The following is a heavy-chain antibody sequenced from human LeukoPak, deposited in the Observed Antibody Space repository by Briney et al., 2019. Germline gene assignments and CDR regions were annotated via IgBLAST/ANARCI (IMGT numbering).Heavy chain of an antibody. CDR1: GYTFTSYY. CDR2: INPSGGST. D-gene: IGHD3-10*01. V-gene: IGHV1-46*01. J-gene: IGHJ5*02. CDR3: ARDSSVRGDPYNWFDP. Sequence: ASVKVSCQASGYTFTSYYMHWVRQAPGKGLAWMGIINPSGGSTSYSQKFQGRVTMTRDMSTSTVYMELSSLRSEDTAVYYCARDSSVRGDPYNWFDPWGQGTLVTVSS.